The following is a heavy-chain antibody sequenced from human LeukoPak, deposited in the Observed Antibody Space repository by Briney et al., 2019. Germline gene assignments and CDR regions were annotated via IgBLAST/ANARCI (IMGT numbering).Heavy chain of an antibody. CDR3: ARCTYYDSSGYYDY. CDR2: ISSSGSTI. D-gene: IGHD3-22*01. J-gene: IGHJ4*02. CDR1: GLTFSSYE. V-gene: IGHV3-48*03. Sequence: GGSLRLSCAASGLTFSSYEMNWVRQAPGKGLEWVSYISSSGSTIYYADSVKGRFTISRDNAKNSLYLQMNSLRAEDTAVYYCARCTYYDSSGYYDYWGQGTLVTVSS.